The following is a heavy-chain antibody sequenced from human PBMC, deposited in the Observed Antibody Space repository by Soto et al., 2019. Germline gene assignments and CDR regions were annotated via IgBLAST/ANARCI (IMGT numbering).Heavy chain of an antibody. D-gene: IGHD3-3*01. CDR2: ISNDGRDK. CDR3: ARQVFGSYFDF. J-gene: IGHJ4*01. V-gene: IGHV3-30*03. Sequence: QIQLVESGGGVVQPGTSLRLSCTVSGFALSHYGIHWVRQAPGEGLQWVAVISNDGRDKQYAESVKGRITVSRYNAKGTVYLQINSLRPEDTAVYSCARQVFGSYFDFWGHGTLVTVSS. CDR1: GFALSHYG.